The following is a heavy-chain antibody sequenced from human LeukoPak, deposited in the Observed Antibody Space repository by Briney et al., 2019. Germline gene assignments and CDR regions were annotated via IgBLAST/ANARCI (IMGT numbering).Heavy chain of an antibody. Sequence: SETLSLTCTLSGGSISSYYWSWIRQPAGKGLKWIGRIYTSGSTNYNPSLKRRVTISVDTSKNQFSLTLSSVTAADAAVYYCARGGGGNSWFDPWGQGTLVTLSS. CDR2: IYTSGST. CDR3: ARGGGGNSWFDP. V-gene: IGHV4-4*07. J-gene: IGHJ5*02. CDR1: GGSISSYY. D-gene: IGHD4-23*01.